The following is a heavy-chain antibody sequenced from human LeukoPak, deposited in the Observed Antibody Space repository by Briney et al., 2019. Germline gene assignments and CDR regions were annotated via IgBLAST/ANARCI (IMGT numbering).Heavy chain of an antibody. CDR2: IYYSGST. V-gene: IGHV4-31*03. J-gene: IGHJ4*02. Sequence: SETLSLTCTVSGGSISSGGYYWSWIRQHPGKGLEWIGYIYYSGSTYYNPSLKSRVTISVDTSKNQFSLKLSSVTAADTAVYYCARSQRKHAYFDYWGQGTLVTVSS. D-gene: IGHD2-21*01. CDR1: GGSISSGGYY. CDR3: ARSQRKHAYFDY.